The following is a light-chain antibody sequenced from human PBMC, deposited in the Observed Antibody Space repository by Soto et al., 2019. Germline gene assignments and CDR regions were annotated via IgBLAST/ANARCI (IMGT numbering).Light chain of an antibody. V-gene: IGKV1-12*01. J-gene: IGKJ5*01. CDR3: QQAASFPLT. CDR2: SAS. Sequence: IQLTQSPSSVSASVGDKVTITCRASQDIASWLAWYQLKAGKAPKLLIYSASSLQSGVPSRFSGSVSGTDFTLTISSLQPEDFATYVCQQAASFPLTFGQGTRLEI. CDR1: QDIASW.